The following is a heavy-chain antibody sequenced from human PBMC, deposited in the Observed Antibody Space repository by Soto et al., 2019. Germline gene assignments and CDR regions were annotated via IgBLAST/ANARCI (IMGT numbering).Heavy chain of an antibody. CDR1: GFTFSNFA. J-gene: IGHJ4*02. V-gene: IGHV3-23*01. D-gene: IGHD6-6*01. Sequence: GGSLRLSCAASGFTFSNFAMTWVRQAPGAGLEWVSSISGTDDYTSYADSVKGRFTISRDDSKNTLYLHMNSLKTEDTAMYYCTTDLSITKGSSLGAYYCDSWGKGTLVTVSS. CDR2: ISGTDDYT. CDR3: TTDLSITKGSSLGAYYCDS.